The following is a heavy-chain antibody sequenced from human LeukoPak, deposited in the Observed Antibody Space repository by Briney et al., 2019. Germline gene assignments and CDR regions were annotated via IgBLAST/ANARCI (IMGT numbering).Heavy chain of an antibody. CDR3: AKAASTTNNFYFFDY. CDR2: ISKSGDIT. D-gene: IGHD1-1*01. Sequence: GGSLRLSCAASGFTFTNYAMTWVRQAPGKGLEWISGISKSGDITFYADSVKGRFTISRDTSKSAVYLQMNNLRAEDTAIYYCAKAASTTNNFYFFDYWGQGALATVSS. J-gene: IGHJ4*02. V-gene: IGHV3-23*01. CDR1: GFTFTNYA.